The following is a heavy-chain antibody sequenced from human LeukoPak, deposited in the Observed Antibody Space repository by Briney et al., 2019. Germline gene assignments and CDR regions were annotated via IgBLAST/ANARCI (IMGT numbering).Heavy chain of an antibody. V-gene: IGHV3-23*01. J-gene: IGHJ1*01. CDR2: ISGSGDST. CDR3: ARVGGYHSEYFQH. CDR1: GFTFSNYA. Sequence: GGSLRLSCAASGFTFSNYAMRWVRQAPGKGLEWVSGISGSGDSTYYADSVKGRFTISRDNSKNTLYLQMNSLRAEDTAVYYCARVGGYHSEYFQHWGQGTLVTVSS. D-gene: IGHD3-22*01.